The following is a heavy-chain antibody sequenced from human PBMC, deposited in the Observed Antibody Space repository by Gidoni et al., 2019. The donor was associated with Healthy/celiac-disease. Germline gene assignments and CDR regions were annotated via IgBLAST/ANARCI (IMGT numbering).Heavy chain of an antibody. J-gene: IGHJ4*02. CDR2: IIPIFGTA. CDR1: GGTFSSYA. Sequence: QVQLVQSGAEVKKPGSSMKVSCKASGGTFSSYAISWVRQAPGQGLEWMGGIIPIFGTANYAQKFQGRVTITADESTSTAYMELSSLRSEDTAVYYCARDDVDCGGDCYSGCFDYWGQGTLVTVSS. D-gene: IGHD2-21*02. CDR3: ARDDVDCGGDCYSGCFDY. V-gene: IGHV1-69*01.